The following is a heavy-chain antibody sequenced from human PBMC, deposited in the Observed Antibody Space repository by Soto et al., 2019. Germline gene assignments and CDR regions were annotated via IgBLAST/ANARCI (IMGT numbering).Heavy chain of an antibody. CDR2: INHSGST. V-gene: IGHV4-34*01. Sequence: YYGSGTRQKPGKGLEWIGDINHSGSTNYNPSLKSRVTISVDTSKNQFSLKLSSVTAADTAVYYCARGYDIVATIGAFDIWGQGTMVTVSS. CDR3: ARGYDIVATIGAFDI. J-gene: IGHJ3*02. D-gene: IGHD5-12*01. CDR1: YY.